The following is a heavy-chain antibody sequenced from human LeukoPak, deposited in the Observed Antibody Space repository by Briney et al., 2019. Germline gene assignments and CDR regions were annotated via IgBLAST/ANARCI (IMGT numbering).Heavy chain of an antibody. CDR1: GGAISSGDYY. CDR2: ISYSGNT. V-gene: IGHV4-30-4*08. J-gene: IGHJ4*02. CDR3: ARGSGGEIDY. Sequence: PSQTLSLTCTVSGGAISSGDYYWSWIRQPPGGGLEWIGYISYSGNTYYNPSLKSRVTMSVDTSKNQFSLKLSSVTAADTAVYYCARGSGGEIDYWGQGTLVTASS. D-gene: IGHD5-24*01.